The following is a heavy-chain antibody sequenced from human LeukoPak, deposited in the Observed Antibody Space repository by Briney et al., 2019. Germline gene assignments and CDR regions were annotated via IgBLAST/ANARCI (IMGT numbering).Heavy chain of an antibody. J-gene: IGHJ4*02. CDR1: GFTFSSYE. D-gene: IGHD5-12*01. CDR3: ARDRSAFSGYDFFDY. Sequence: GGSLRLSCAASGFTFSSYEMNWVRQAPGKGLEWVSYISNRGSTIYYADSVKGRFTISRDNAKNSLYLQMNSLRAEDTALYYCARDRSAFSGYDFFDYWGQGTLVTVSS. V-gene: IGHV3-48*03. CDR2: ISNRGSTI.